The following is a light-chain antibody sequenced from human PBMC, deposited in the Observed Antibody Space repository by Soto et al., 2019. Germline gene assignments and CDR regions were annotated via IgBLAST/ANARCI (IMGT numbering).Light chain of an antibody. CDR2: GAS. CDR3: QQYDRPPRT. Sequence: EIVLTQSPGTLSLSPGERATLSCRASQSLSSNYLAWYQQKPGQAPRLLMYGASSRATGIPDRFSGSGSGTDFTLTISRLEPEDFAVYYCQQYDRPPRTFGQGTKVEIK. V-gene: IGKV3-20*01. J-gene: IGKJ1*01. CDR1: QSLSSNY.